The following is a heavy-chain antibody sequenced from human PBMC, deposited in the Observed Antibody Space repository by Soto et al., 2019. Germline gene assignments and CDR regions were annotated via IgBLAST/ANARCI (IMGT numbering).Heavy chain of an antibody. J-gene: IGHJ3*02. Sequence: EVHLLESGGGLVQPGGSLRLSCAASGFRFSGYAMNWVRQAPGKGLEWVSVISGNGDTTFYADSVKGRLTISRDNSRNTLYLQMNSLRAEDTAVYYCAKKSYCCAGDRGPLDIWGQGTMVPVSS. CDR3: AKKSYCCAGDRGPLDI. CDR2: ISGNGDTT. V-gene: IGHV3-23*01. CDR1: GFRFSGYA. D-gene: IGHD3-10*01.